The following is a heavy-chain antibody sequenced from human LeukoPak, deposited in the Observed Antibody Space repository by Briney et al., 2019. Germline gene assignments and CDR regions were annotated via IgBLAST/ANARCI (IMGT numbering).Heavy chain of an antibody. D-gene: IGHD6-19*01. CDR2: ISTMSTTK. J-gene: IGHJ4*02. V-gene: IGHV3-48*02. CDR1: GFVFSSYS. CDR3: ARDAGYSSAWFQEGDY. Sequence: GGSLRLSYAASGFVFSSYSMNWVRQTPGKGLEWVSYISTMSTTKYYADSVKGRFTISRDNAKNSLYLQMNSLRDEDTAMYYCARDAGYSSAWFQEGDYWGQGTLVTVSS.